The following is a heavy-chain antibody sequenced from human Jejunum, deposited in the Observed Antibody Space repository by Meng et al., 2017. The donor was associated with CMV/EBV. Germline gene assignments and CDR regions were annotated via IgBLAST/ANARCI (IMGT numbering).Heavy chain of an antibody. CDR2: INRDGTST. CDR3: ARGGASDYYYYGLDV. V-gene: IGHV3-74*01. CDR1: FTFNSYW. J-gene: IGHJ6*02. Sequence: FTFNSYWMHWVRQAPGQGLVWVSRINRDGTSTTYADSVKGRFTFSRDNAKSTLYLQLNSLRAEDTAVYYCARGGASDYYYYGLDVWGQGTTVTVSS. D-gene: IGHD1-26*01.